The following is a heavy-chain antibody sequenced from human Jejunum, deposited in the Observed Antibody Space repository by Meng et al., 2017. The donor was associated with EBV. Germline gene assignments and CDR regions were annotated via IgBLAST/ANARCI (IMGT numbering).Heavy chain of an antibody. J-gene: IGHJ4*02. CDR1: GGSISDNDW. CDR2: IYHGGGT. Sequence: QVQLQEPGPRLERPSGTRSITCVVSGGSISDNDWWSWVRQPPGKGLEWLGEIYHGGGTNYNPSLESRVTISVDKSKNQFSLKLNSVTVADTAVYYCAGNGYYALEYWGPGILVTVSS. D-gene: IGHD3-22*01. CDR3: AGNGYYALEY. V-gene: IGHV4-4*02.